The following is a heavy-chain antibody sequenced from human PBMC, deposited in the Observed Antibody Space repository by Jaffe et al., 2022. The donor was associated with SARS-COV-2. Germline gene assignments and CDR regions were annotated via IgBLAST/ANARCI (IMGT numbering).Heavy chain of an antibody. CDR3: ATLLERPIAVAGLDY. CDR2: ISWNSGSI. J-gene: IGHJ4*02. D-gene: IGHD6-19*01. V-gene: IGHV3-9*01. Sequence: EVQLVESGGGLVQPGRSLRLSCAASGFTFDDYAMHWVRQAPGKGLEWVSGISWNSGSIGYADSVKGRFTISRDNAKNSLYLQMNSLRAEDTALYYCATLLERPIAVAGLDYWGQGTLVTVSS. CDR1: GFTFDDYA.